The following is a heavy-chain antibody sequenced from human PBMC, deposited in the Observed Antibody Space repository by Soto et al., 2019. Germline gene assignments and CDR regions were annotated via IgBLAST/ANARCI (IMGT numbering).Heavy chain of an antibody. D-gene: IGHD2-2*01. CDR3: AKVHIWCGSSRCYTEGFDY. Sequence: EVQLLEYGGGLAQPGGSLRLTCAASGFAFSDYAMSWVRQAPGKGLEWVSTVSGSASNTHYADSVKGRFTISRDNPKNILFLQMDSVRAEDTAVYCGAKVHIWCGSSRCYTEGFDYWGQGTLVIVSS. V-gene: IGHV3-23*01. J-gene: IGHJ4*02. CDR1: GFAFSDYA. CDR2: VSGSASNT.